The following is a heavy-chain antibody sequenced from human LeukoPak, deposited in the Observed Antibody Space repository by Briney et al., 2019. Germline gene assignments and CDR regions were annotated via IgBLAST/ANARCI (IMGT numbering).Heavy chain of an antibody. CDR2: INPNSGGT. CDR1: GYTFTGYY. J-gene: IGHJ6*03. Sequence: ASVKVSCKASGYTFTGYYMHWVRQAPGRGLEWMGRINPNSGGTNYAQKFQGRVTMTRDTSISTAYMELSRLRSDDTAVYYCARARQIVVVPAAIQYYYYMDVWGKGTTVTVSS. D-gene: IGHD2-2*01. V-gene: IGHV1-2*06. CDR3: ARARQIVVVPAAIQYYYYMDV.